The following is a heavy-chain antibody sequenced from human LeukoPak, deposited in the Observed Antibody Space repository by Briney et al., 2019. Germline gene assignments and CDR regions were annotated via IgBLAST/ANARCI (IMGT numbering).Heavy chain of an antibody. D-gene: IGHD3-22*01. V-gene: IGHV3-15*01. Sequence: GGSLRLSCAASGFTFSSYAMSWVRQAPGKGLEWVGRIKSKTDGGTTDYAAPVKGRFTISRDDSKNTLYLQMNSLKTEDTAVYYCTSRGYYYDSSGYSHYFDYWGQGTLVTVSS. CDR2: IKSKTDGGTT. CDR3: TSRGYYYDSSGYSHYFDY. CDR1: GFTFSSYA. J-gene: IGHJ4*02.